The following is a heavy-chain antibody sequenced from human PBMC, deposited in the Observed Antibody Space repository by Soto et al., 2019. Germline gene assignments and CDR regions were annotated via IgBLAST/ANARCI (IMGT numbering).Heavy chain of an antibody. CDR3: AKEMVRGVCQSYSFDY. D-gene: IGHD3-10*01. J-gene: IGHJ4*02. Sequence: QVQLVESGGGVVQPGRSLRLSCAASGFTFSSYGMHWVRKAPGKGLEWVAVISYDGSNKYYADSVKGRFTISRDNSKNSLCLQMNSRRAEDTAGYYCAKEMVRGVCQSYSFDYGGQGTLVTVSS. CDR2: ISYDGSNK. CDR1: GFTFSSYG. V-gene: IGHV3-30*18.